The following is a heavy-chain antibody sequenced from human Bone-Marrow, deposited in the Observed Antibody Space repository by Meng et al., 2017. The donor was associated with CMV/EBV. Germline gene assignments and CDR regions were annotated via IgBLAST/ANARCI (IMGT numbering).Heavy chain of an antibody. V-gene: IGHV3-30-3*01. Sequence: GESLKISCPASGFTFPTYSLHWVRQAPGKGLEWVAVISYDGSNKYYADSVKGRFTISRDNSKNKMYFQMNSLKTEDTSVYYCARDSEGSNGSGRSPYYFDFWGRGTLVTVSS. CDR1: GFTFPTYS. J-gene: IGHJ4*02. D-gene: IGHD2-8*01. CDR3: ARDSEGSNGSGRSPYYFDF. CDR2: ISYDGSNK.